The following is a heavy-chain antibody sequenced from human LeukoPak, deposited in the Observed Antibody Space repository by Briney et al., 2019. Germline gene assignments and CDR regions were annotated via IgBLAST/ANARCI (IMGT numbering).Heavy chain of an antibody. Sequence: GGSLRLSCAASGFTFSSYAMGWVRQTPRKGLEWVSAISGSGGSTCYADSVKGRFTISRDNSKHTLYLQMNSLRAEDSAVYYCAKDRIAAVGSDYWGQGTLVTVSS. V-gene: IGHV3-23*01. CDR3: AKDRIAAVGSDY. J-gene: IGHJ4*02. CDR2: ISGSGGST. CDR1: GFTFSSYA. D-gene: IGHD6-13*01.